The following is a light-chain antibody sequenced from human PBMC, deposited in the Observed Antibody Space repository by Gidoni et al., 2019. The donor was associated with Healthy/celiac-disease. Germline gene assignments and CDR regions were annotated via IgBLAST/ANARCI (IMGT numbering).Light chain of an antibody. J-gene: IGLJ2*01. CDR1: SSDVGGYHY. CDR3: SSYTSSSTLVV. CDR2: DVS. Sequence: QSALTQPASVSGSPGQSITISCTGTSSDVGGYHYVSWYQQHPGKAPKLMIYDVSNRPSGVSNRFSGSKSGNTASLTISGLQAEDGADYYCSSYTSSSTLVVFGGGTKRTVL. V-gene: IGLV2-14*01.